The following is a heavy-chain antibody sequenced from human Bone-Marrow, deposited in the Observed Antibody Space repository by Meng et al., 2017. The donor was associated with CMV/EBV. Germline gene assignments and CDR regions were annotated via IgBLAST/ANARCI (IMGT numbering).Heavy chain of an antibody. Sequence: GGSLRLSCAASGFTFSDYTMNWVRQAPGKGLEWVSCINSSYLMFYANSVKGRFTISRDNARKAVYLQMNSVGVDDTAVYYCAREGRGYSYGSGDYWGQGTLVTVSS. D-gene: IGHD5-18*01. J-gene: IGHJ4*02. V-gene: IGHV3-69-1*01. CDR3: AREGRGYSYGSGDY. CDR2: INSSYLM. CDR1: GFTFSDYT.